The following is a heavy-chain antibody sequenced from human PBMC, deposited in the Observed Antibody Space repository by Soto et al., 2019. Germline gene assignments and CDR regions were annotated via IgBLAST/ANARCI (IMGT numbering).Heavy chain of an antibody. Sequence: GGSLRLSCAASGFTFSSFSMNWVRQALGKGLEWVSSISGSGSYIYYADSVKGRFTISRDNAKNSLYLQMNSLRADDTAVYYCATPLGTAGSSFDYWGQGTLVTVS. CDR2: ISGSGSYI. CDR1: GFTFSSFS. V-gene: IGHV3-21*01. D-gene: IGHD7-27*01. CDR3: ATPLGTAGSSFDY. J-gene: IGHJ4*02.